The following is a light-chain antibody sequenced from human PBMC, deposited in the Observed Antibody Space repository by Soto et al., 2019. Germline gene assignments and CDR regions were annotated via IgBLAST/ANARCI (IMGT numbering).Light chain of an antibody. Sequence: DIQMTQSPSSVSASVGDRVTITCRASQDVSTWLAWYQHKPGKAPNLLIHDTSILQSGVPSRFSGSVSGTEFTLTISSLQPEDFATYYCQQAHSFPLTFGGGTKVDIK. CDR3: QQAHSFPLT. J-gene: IGKJ4*01. V-gene: IGKV1-12*01. CDR2: DTS. CDR1: QDVSTW.